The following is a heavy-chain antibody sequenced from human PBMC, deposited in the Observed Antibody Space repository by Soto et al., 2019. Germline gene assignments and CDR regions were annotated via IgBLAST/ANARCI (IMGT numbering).Heavy chain of an antibody. J-gene: IGHJ5*02. CDR2: ISYDGSNK. CDR1: GFTFSSYA. V-gene: IGHV3-30-3*01. CDR3: ARGGSCYYCGKNWFDP. D-gene: IGHD2-15*01. Sequence: GGSLRLSCAASGFTFSSYAMHWVRQAPGKGLEWVAVISYDGSNKYYADSVKGRFTISRDNSKNTLYLQMNSLRAEDTAVYYCARGGSCYYCGKNWFDPWGQGTLVTVSS.